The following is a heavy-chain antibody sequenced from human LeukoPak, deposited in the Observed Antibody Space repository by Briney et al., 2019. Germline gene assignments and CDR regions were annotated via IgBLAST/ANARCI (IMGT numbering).Heavy chain of an antibody. CDR3: ARGYPSTYWFDP. CDR1: GGSISSYY. V-gene: IGHV4-59*01. CDR2: IYYSGST. D-gene: IGHD2-2*01. Sequence: SETLSLTCTVSGGSISSYYWSWIRQPPGKGLEWIGYIYYSGSTNYNPSLKSRVTISVDTSKNQFSLKLSSVTAADTAVYYCARGYPSTYWFDPWGQGTLVTVSS. J-gene: IGHJ5*02.